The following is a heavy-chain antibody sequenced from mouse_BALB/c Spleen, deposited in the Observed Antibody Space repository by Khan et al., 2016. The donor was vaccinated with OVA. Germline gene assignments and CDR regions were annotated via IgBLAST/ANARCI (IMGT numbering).Heavy chain of an antibody. V-gene: IGHV3-2*02. CDR2: ISYSGST. CDR3: ARKDYYGYAMDY. D-gene: IGHD1-1*01. Sequence: EVQLQESGPGLVKPSQSLSLTCTVTGYSITSGYAWNWIRQFPGNKLEWMGYISYSGSTSYNPYLRSRISITRDTSKNQFFLQLNAVTTEDTATYYCARKDYYGYAMDYWGQGTSVTVSS. J-gene: IGHJ4*01. CDR1: GYSITSGYA.